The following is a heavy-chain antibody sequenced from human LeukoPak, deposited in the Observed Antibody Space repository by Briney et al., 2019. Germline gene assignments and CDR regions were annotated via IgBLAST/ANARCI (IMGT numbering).Heavy chain of an antibody. V-gene: IGHV3-74*03. Sequence: GGSLRLSCAASGFKFSNYWMHWVRQVPGKGLVWVSRINRDGGITTYADSVKGRFTISRDNAKNTLYLQMNSLRAEDTAVYYCARDYYDSSGLYYFDYWGQGTLVTVSS. D-gene: IGHD3-22*01. J-gene: IGHJ4*02. CDR1: GFKFSNYW. CDR2: INRDGGIT. CDR3: ARDYYDSSGLYYFDY.